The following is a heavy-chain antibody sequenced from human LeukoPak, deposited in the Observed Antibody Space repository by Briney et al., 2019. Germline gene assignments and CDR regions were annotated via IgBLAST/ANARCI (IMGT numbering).Heavy chain of an antibody. J-gene: IGHJ4*02. CDR1: GYALSSGYY. CDR2: IYHSGST. Sequence: SGTLSLTCAVSGYALSSGYYWGGIGRPPGKGLEWIGSIYHSGSTYYNPSLKSRVTISVDTSKNQFSLKLSSVTAADTAVYYCARMSNWLPDYWGQGTLVTVSS. V-gene: IGHV4-38-2*01. CDR3: ARMSNWLPDY. D-gene: IGHD7-27*01.